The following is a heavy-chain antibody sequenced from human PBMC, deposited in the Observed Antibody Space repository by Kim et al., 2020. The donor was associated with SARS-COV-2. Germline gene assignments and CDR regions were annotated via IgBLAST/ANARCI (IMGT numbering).Heavy chain of an antibody. CDR2: K. CDR3: ARDRLGEYGMDV. Sequence: KYNADAGKGRFTISRDNSKTTLDLQRNSRRAEDTAVYYCARDRLGEYGMDVWGQGTTVTVSS. J-gene: IGHJ6*02. D-gene: IGHD3-16*01. V-gene: IGHV3-33*01.